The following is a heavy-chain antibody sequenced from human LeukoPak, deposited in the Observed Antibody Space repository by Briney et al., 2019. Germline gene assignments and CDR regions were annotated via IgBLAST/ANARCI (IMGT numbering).Heavy chain of an antibody. V-gene: IGHV3-74*01. CDR2: INPGGSHI. CDR1: GFTFSSYW. J-gene: IGHJ6*02. CDR3: AKAGSRNTDYYYDDMDV. Sequence: GGSLRFSCAASGFTFSSYWMHWVRQAPGKGLVWVSHINPGGSHIRYADSVKGRFTVSRDNSKNTLDLQMNGLRAEDTAVYYCAKAGSRNTDYYYDDMDVWGQGTTVTVSS. D-gene: IGHD3-10*01.